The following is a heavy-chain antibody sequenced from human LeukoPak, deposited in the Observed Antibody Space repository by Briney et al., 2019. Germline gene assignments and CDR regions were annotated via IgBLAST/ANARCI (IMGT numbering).Heavy chain of an antibody. Sequence: ASVKVSCKASGYTFTGYYMHWVRQAPGQGLEWMGWINPKSGGTNYAQKFQGRVTMTRDTSIHTAYMELSRLRSDDTAVYYCARHDAAAYRGYFDYWGQGTLVTVSS. J-gene: IGHJ4*02. D-gene: IGHD6-13*01. CDR2: INPKSGGT. V-gene: IGHV1-2*02. CDR1: GYTFTGYY. CDR3: ARHDAAAYRGYFDY.